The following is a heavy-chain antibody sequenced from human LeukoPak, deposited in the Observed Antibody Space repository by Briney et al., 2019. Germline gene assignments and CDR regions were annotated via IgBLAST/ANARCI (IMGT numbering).Heavy chain of an antibody. CDR2: IYSGGST. V-gene: IGHV3-66*01. CDR1: GFTFSSYW. J-gene: IGHJ3*02. Sequence: GGSLRLSCAASGFTFSSYWMSWVRQAPGKGLEWVSVIYSGGSTYYADSVKGRFTISRDNSKNTLYLQMNSLRAEDTAVYYCARDNSGGYYSDAFDIWGQGTMVTVSS. D-gene: IGHD3-10*01. CDR3: ARDNSGGYYSDAFDI.